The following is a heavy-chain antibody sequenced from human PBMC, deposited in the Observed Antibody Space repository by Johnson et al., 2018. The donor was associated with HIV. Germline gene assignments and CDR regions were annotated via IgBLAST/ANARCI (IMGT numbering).Heavy chain of an antibody. CDR2: INWNGGST. Sequence: EVQLVESGGGLVQPGGSLRLSCAASGFTFSSYGMSWVRQAPGKGLEWVSGINWNGGSTGYADSVRGRFTISRDNAKNSVYLQMNSLRAEDTALYYCARDVVGVPAASDAFDIWGQGTMVTVSS. CDR3: ARDVVGVPAASDAFDI. J-gene: IGHJ3*02. CDR1: GFTFSSYG. D-gene: IGHD2-2*01. V-gene: IGHV3-20*04.